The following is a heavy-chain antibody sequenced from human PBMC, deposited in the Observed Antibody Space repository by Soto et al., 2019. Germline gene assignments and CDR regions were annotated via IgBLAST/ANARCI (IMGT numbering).Heavy chain of an antibody. Sequence: QVQLQQWGAGLLKPSETLSLTCAVYGGSFSGFYWSWIRQPPGKGLEWIGEVNHSGSTNYNPSLKSRVTISVDTSKNQFSLKLSSVTAADTAVYYCAGGDFCSGGSCYSVNDYWGQGTLVTVSS. J-gene: IGHJ4*02. V-gene: IGHV4-34*02. D-gene: IGHD2-15*01. CDR3: AGGDFCSGGSCYSVNDY. CDR1: GGSFSGFY. CDR2: VNHSGST.